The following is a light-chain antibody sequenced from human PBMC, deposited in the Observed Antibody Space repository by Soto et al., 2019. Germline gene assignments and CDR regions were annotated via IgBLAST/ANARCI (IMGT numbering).Light chain of an antibody. CDR1: QSVSSY. Sequence: EIVLTQSPATLSLSPGERATLSCRASQSVSSYLAWYQQKPGPAPSLLIYVASNRATGIPARFSGSGSGTDFTLTISSLEPEDFAVYYCQQRSNWPPITFGQGTRLEIK. CDR3: QQRSNWPPIT. CDR2: VAS. J-gene: IGKJ5*01. V-gene: IGKV3-11*01.